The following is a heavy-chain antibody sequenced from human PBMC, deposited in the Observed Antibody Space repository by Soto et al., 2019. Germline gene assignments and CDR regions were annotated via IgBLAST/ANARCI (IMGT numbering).Heavy chain of an antibody. D-gene: IGHD3-22*01. J-gene: IGHJ4*02. Sequence: QVQLVESGGGVVQPGRSLRLSCAASGFTFSSYAMHWVRQAPGKGLEWVAVISYDGSNKYYADSVKGRFTISRDNSKNTLYLQMSSLRAEDTAVYYCARTPPAMMWGGYFDYWGQGTLVTVSS. CDR2: ISYDGSNK. V-gene: IGHV3-30-3*01. CDR1: GFTFSSYA. CDR3: ARTPPAMMWGGYFDY.